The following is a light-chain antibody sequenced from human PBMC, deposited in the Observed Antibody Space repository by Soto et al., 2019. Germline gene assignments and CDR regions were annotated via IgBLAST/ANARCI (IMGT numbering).Light chain of an antibody. CDR3: QQLNSYPIT. J-gene: IGKJ5*01. V-gene: IGKV1-9*01. CDR2: AAS. CDR1: QGINTF. Sequence: IQLTQSPSSLSASVGDRVTITCRASQGINTFLAWYQQKAGRAPKLLIYAASTLQSGVPSRFSGSGSGTDFTLTISSLQSEDFATYYCQQLNSYPITFGQGTRLRLN.